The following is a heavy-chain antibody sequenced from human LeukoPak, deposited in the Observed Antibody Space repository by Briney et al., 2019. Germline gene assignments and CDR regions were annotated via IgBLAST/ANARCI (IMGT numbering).Heavy chain of an antibody. CDR3: ARGELRYYYDSSGYSDY. V-gene: IGHV3-48*04. CDR2: ISNSSSTI. D-gene: IGHD3-22*01. J-gene: IGHJ4*02. Sequence: PGGSLRLSCAASGFTFSSYSMNWVRQAPGKGLEWVSYISNSSSTIYYADSVKGRFTISRDNAKNSLYLQMNSQRAEDTAVYYCARGELRYYYDSSGYSDYWGQGTLVTVSS. CDR1: GFTFSSYS.